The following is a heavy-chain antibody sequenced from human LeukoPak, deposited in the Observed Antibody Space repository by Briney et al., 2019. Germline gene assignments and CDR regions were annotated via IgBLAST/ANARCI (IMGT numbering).Heavy chain of an antibody. V-gene: IGHV4-39*01. CDR1: GGSISSSSYY. Sequence: SETLSLTCTVSGGSISSSSYYWGWIRQPPGKGLEWIGSIYYSGSTYYNPSLKSRVTISVDTSKNQFSLKLSSVTAADTAVYYCARQPQDEAGGGDAFDIWGQXTMVTVST. D-gene: IGHD3-16*01. CDR3: ARQPQDEAGGGDAFDI. CDR2: IYYSGST. J-gene: IGHJ3*02.